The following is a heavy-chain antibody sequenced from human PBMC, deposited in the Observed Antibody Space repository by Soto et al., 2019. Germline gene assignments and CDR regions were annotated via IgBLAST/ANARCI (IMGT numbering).Heavy chain of an antibody. J-gene: IGHJ4*02. D-gene: IGHD5-18*01. CDR2: TKPDGSET. CDR1: GFTFSGYW. CDR3: ARDDGYRSIDY. V-gene: IGHV3-7*03. Sequence: EVQLVESGGGLAQPGGSLRLSCVASGFTFSGYWMSWVRQTPGKGLEWVTNTKPDGSETYYLDSETGRFTISRDNVRNSLYLQMSSLRGDDTAVYYCARDDGYRSIDYWGQGALVTVSP.